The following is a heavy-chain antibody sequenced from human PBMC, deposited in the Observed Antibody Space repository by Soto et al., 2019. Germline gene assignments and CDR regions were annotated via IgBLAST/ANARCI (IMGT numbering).Heavy chain of an antibody. J-gene: IGHJ4*02. CDR1: GFTFSNYA. Sequence: EVQLLDSGGGLVQPGGSLRLSCAASGFTFSNYAMTWVRQGPGKGLEWVSGISGSGGRSYYADSVKGRFTLSRYNSKNTLYLQMNSLRGEDTAVYYGAKAYFVWSSEQPYYFDYGGQGTLVTFSS. CDR2: ISGSGGRS. CDR3: AKAYFVWSSEQPYYFDY. V-gene: IGHV3-23*01. D-gene: IGHD3-16*01.